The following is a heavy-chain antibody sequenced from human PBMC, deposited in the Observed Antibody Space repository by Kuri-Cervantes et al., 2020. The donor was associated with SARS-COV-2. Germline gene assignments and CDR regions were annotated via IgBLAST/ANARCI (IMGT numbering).Heavy chain of an antibody. CDR2: ISGGGGST. D-gene: IGHD3-3*01. CDR3: AKDLMIFGVAYYFDY. J-gene: IGHJ4*02. CDR1: GFTFSSYA. Sequence: GESLKISCATSGFTFSSYAMSWVRQAPGKGLEWVSAISGGGGSTYYADSVKGRFTISRDNSKNTLCLQMNSLRAEDTAVYYCAKDLMIFGVAYYFDYWGQGNRVNGAS. V-gene: IGHV3-23*01.